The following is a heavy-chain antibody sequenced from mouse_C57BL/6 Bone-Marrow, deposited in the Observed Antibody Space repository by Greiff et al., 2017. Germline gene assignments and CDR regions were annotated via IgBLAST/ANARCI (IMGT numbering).Heavy chain of an antibody. CDR2: FYPGSGSI. CDR1: GYTFTEYT. V-gene: IGHV1-62-2*01. J-gene: IGHJ2*01. CDR3: ARHEGWLLPFDY. Sequence: VKLVESGAELVKPGASVKLSCKASGYTFTEYTIHWVKQRSGQGLEWIGWFYPGSGSIKYNEKFKDKATLTADKSSSTVYMELSRLTSEDSAVYFCARHEGWLLPFDYWGQGTTLTVSS. D-gene: IGHD2-3*01.